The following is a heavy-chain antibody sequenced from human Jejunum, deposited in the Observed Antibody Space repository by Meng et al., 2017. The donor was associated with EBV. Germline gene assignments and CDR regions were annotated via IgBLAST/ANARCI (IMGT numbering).Heavy chain of an antibody. CDR3: ARDLTSGSSIGW. CDR1: GFDFNSHG. CDR2: IDSTSSYI. V-gene: IGHV3-21*01. D-gene: IGHD1-26*01. Sequence: GEVGGSGGGRVKPGGSLILSCAASGFDFNSHGMNWVRQNPGRGLEWVSSIDSTSSYIYYADSVKGRFTISRDNARNSLYLQLNSLRAEDTAVYYCARDLTSGSSIGWGGQGTLVTVSS. J-gene: IGHJ4*02.